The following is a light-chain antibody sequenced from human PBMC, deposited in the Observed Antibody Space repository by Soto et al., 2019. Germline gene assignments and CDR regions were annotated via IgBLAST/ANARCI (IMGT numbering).Light chain of an antibody. Sequence: EIVMTQSPATLSVSPGERATLSCRASQSVSSNLAWYQQKPGQAPRLLIYGASIRATGIPARFSGSGSGTEFPLTISSLQFEDFAVYYCQQYNNWPRITFGQGTRLEIK. J-gene: IGKJ5*01. V-gene: IGKV3D-15*01. CDR3: QQYNNWPRIT. CDR2: GAS. CDR1: QSVSSN.